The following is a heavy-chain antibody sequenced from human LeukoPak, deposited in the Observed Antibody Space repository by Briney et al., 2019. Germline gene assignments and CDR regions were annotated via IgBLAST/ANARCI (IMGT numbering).Heavy chain of an antibody. CDR1: GGSISSYY. CDR2: MYSSGS. D-gene: IGHD3-10*01. Sequence: SETLSLTCTVSGGSISSYYLSWIRKTAGKGLEWIGRMYSSGSNYNPSLKSRVTMSIDTSTNQLSLKLSSVTAADTAVYYCARDSGTTGEVKFDPWGQGTLVTVSS. CDR3: ARDSGTTGEVKFDP. J-gene: IGHJ5*02. V-gene: IGHV4-4*07.